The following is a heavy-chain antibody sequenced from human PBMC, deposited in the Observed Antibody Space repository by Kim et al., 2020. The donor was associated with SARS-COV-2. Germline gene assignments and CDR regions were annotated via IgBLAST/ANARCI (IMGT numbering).Heavy chain of an antibody. D-gene: IGHD4-17*01. V-gene: IGHV3-30*18. CDR3: AKAAIMTTVTTHFDY. CDR2: ISYDGSNK. CDR1: GFTFSSYG. Sequence: GGSLRLSCAASGFTFSSYGMHWVRQAPGKGLEWVAVISYDGSNKYYADSVKGRFTISRDNSKNTLYLQMNSLRAEDTAVYYCAKAAIMTTVTTHFDYWGQGTLVTVSS. J-gene: IGHJ4*02.